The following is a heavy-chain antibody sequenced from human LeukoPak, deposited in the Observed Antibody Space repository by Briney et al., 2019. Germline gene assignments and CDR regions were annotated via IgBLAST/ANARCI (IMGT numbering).Heavy chain of an antibody. CDR3: ARGRKEDTAMVTEYMDV. CDR1: GGTFSSYA. J-gene: IGHJ6*03. D-gene: IGHD5-18*01. Sequence: SVKVSCKASGGTFSSYAISWVRQAPGQGLEWMGGIIPIFGTANYAQKFQGRVTITTDESTSTAYMELSSLRSEDTAVYYCARGRKEDTAMVTEYMDVWGKGTTVTVSS. CDR2: IIPIFGTA. V-gene: IGHV1-69*05.